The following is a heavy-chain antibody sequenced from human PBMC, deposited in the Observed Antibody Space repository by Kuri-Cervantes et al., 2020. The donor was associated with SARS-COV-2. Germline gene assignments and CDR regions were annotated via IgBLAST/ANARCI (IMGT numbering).Heavy chain of an antibody. Sequence: GESLKISCAASGFTVSSNYMSWVRQAPGKGLEWVSVIYSCGSTYYADSVKGRFTISRDNSKNTLYLQMNSLRAEDTAVYYCAKDRGYSSGWYPSWGQGTLVTVSS. CDR1: GFTVSSNY. D-gene: IGHD6-19*01. CDR2: IYSCGST. CDR3: AKDRGYSSGWYPS. J-gene: IGHJ4*02. V-gene: IGHV3-53*01.